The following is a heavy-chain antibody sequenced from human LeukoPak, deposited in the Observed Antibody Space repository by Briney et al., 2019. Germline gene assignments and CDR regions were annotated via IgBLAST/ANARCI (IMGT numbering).Heavy chain of an antibody. J-gene: IGHJ4*02. D-gene: IGHD2-15*01. V-gene: IGHV3-21*01. CDR3: ARLLPSAVTLQGFDY. CDR2: ISSSSSYK. CDR1: GFTFSSYA. Sequence: GGSLRLSCAASGFTFSSYAMSWVRQAPGKGLEWVSYISSSSSYKYYADSLKGRFTISRDNAKNSLFLQMNSLRAEDTAVYYCARLLPSAVTLQGFDYWGQGTLVTVSS.